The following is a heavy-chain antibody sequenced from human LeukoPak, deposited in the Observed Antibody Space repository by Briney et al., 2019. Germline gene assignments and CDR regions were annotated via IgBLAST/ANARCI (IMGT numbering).Heavy chain of an antibody. CDR3: ARDRQQLVRGDYFDY. CDR2: FFYSGST. D-gene: IGHD6-13*01. CDR1: ACPITIFY. J-gene: IGHJ4*02. V-gene: IGHV4-59*12. Sequence: PETLSLTCTVSACPITIFYWSWVRHPPGEGLEWDGYFFYSGSTNYNPTLKSRVTISVDTSKNQFSLKLSSVTAADTAVYYCARDRQQLVRGDYFDYWGQGALVTVSS.